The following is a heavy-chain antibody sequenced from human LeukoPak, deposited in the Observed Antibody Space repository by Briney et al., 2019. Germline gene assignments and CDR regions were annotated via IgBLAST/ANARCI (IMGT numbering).Heavy chain of an antibody. CDR2: IYYSGST. V-gene: IGHV4-59*01. D-gene: IGHD6-19*01. Sequence: SETLSLTCTVSGGSISSYYWSWIRQPPGKGLEWIGYIYYSGSTNYNPSLKSRVTISVDTSKNQFSLKLSSVTAVDTAVYYCVRASSGWSNGFDYWGQGTLVTVSS. CDR3: VRASSGWSNGFDY. CDR1: GGSISSYY. J-gene: IGHJ4*02.